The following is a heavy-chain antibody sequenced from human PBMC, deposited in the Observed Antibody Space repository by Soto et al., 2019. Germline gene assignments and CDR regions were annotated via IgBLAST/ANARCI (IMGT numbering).Heavy chain of an antibody. D-gene: IGHD2-15*01. CDR1: GGSFSGYY. Sequence: QVQLQQWGAGLLKPSETLSLTCAVYGGSFSGYYWSWISQPPGKGLEWIGEINHSGSTNYNPSLKSQVTMSVDTSKNQLSLKLSSVTAADTAVYYCARRAPYCSGGSCYSSYYDYGMDVWGQGTTVTVSS. V-gene: IGHV4-34*01. CDR3: ARRAPYCSGGSCYSSYYDYGMDV. J-gene: IGHJ6*02. CDR2: INHSGST.